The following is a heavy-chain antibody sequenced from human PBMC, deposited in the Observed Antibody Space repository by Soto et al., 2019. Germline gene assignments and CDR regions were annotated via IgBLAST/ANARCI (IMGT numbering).Heavy chain of an antibody. CDR1: GFTFSSYW. V-gene: IGHV3-7*01. Sequence: RRLSCAASGFTFSSYWLSWVRQAPGKGLEWVANIKQDGSEKYYVDSVKGRFTISRDNAKNSLYLQMNSLRAEDTAVYYCARVGYYYGMDVWGQGTTVTVSS. CDR3: ARVGYYYGMDV. CDR2: IKQDGSEK. J-gene: IGHJ6*02.